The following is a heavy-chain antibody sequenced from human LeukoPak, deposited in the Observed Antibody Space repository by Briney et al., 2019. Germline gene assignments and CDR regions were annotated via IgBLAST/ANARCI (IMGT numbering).Heavy chain of an antibody. CDR3: ARHSRYFDWTKRNYYYYYYMDV. V-gene: IGHV1-18*01. J-gene: IGHJ6*03. CDR2: ISAYNGNT. D-gene: IGHD3-9*01. Sequence: ASVKVSCKASGGTFSSYGISWVRQAPGQGLEWMGWISAYNGNTNYAQKLQGRVTMTTDTSTSTAYMELRSLRSDDTAVYYCARHSRYFDWTKRNYYYYYYMDVWGKGTTVTVSS. CDR1: GGTFSSYG.